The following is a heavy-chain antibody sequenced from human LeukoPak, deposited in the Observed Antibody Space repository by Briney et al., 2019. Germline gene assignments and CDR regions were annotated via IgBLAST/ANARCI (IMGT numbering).Heavy chain of an antibody. CDR1: GFTFSSYA. CDR3: ARDGRSGSYYDL. J-gene: IGHJ5*02. Sequence: GGSLRLSCAASGFTFSSYAMHWVRQAPGKGLEWVAVISYDGSDKYYADSVKGRFTISRDNSKNTLYLQMNSLRAEDTAVYYCARDGRSGSYYDLWGQGTLVTVSS. V-gene: IGHV3-30-3*01. CDR2: ISYDGSDK. D-gene: IGHD1-26*01.